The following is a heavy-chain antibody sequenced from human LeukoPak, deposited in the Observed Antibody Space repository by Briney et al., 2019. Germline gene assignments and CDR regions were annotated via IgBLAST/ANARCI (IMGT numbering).Heavy chain of an antibody. CDR2: ISWDGGST. CDR1: GFTFDDYA. V-gene: IGHV3-43D*04. Sequence: GGSLRLSCAASGFTFDDYAMHWVRQAPGKGLEGGSLISWDGGSTYYADSVEGRFTISRDNSKNSLYLQMNSLRAEDTALYYCAKDIVVVPAAVRREPSYYYYYGIDVWGKGATVTVPS. CDR3: AKDIVVVPAAVRREPSYYYYYGIDV. J-gene: IGHJ6*04. D-gene: IGHD2-2*01.